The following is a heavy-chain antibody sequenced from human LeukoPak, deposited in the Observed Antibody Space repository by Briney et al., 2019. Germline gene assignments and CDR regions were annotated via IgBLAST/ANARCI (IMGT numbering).Heavy chain of an antibody. Sequence: PGGSLGLSCAASGFTFSSYNMNWVRQAPGEGLEWVSSISSSSDYTYYADSVKGRFTISRDNAKNSLFLQMNGLRAEDTAVYYCARGGGVTGTTIQYWGQGTLVTVSS. CDR2: ISSSSDYT. CDR3: ARGGGVTGTTIQY. V-gene: IGHV3-21*01. J-gene: IGHJ4*02. D-gene: IGHD1-7*01. CDR1: GFTFSSYN.